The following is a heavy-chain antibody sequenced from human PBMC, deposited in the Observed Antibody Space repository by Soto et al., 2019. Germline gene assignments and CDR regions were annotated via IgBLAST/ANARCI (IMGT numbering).Heavy chain of an antibody. Sequence: QVQLVESGGGVVQPGRSLRLSCAASGFTFSSYAMHWVRQAPGKGLEWVAVISYDGSNKYYADSVKGRFTISRDNSKKALYLQMNSLRAEDTAVYYCARDQRSAGVVIVYWGQGTLVTVSS. CDR2: ISYDGSNK. D-gene: IGHD3-3*01. J-gene: IGHJ4*02. V-gene: IGHV3-30-3*01. CDR1: GFTFSSYA. CDR3: ARDQRSAGVVIVY.